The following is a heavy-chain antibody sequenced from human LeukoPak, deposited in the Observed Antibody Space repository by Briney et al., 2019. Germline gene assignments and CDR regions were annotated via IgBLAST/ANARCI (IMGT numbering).Heavy chain of an antibody. D-gene: IGHD3-9*01. Sequence: ASVKVSCKASGYTFTSYGISWVRQAPGQGLEWMGWISAYNGNTNYAQKFQGRVTMTRDTSISTAYMELSRLRSDDTAVYYCATPILTGYYWGQGTLVTVSS. J-gene: IGHJ4*02. V-gene: IGHV1-18*01. CDR2: ISAYNGNT. CDR1: GYTFTSYG. CDR3: ATPILTGYY.